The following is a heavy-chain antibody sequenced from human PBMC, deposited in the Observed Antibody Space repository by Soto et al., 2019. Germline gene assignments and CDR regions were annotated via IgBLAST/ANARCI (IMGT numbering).Heavy chain of an antibody. CDR1: GYAFTSYD. V-gene: IGHV1-8*01. CDR3: ARGLGSSSWDKFDY. Sequence: ASVKVSCKASGYAFTSYDINWVRQATGQGLEWMGWMNPNSGNTGYAQKFQGRVTMTRNTSISTAYMELSSLRSEDTAVYYCARGLGSSSWDKFDYWGQGTLVTVSS. D-gene: IGHD6-13*01. CDR2: MNPNSGNT. J-gene: IGHJ4*02.